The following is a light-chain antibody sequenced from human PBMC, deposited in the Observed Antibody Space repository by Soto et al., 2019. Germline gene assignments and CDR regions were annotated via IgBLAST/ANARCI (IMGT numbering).Light chain of an antibody. CDR1: QSVSSSY. CDR3: QQYGSQPT. J-gene: IGKJ3*01. V-gene: IGKV3-20*01. Sequence: EIVLTQSPGTLSLSPGERATLSCRASQSVSSSYLAWYQQKPGQAPRLLIYGASSRATGIPDRFSGSGSGTDFTITISRLKHEDFAVNYSQQYGSQPTFGPGTKVDIK. CDR2: GAS.